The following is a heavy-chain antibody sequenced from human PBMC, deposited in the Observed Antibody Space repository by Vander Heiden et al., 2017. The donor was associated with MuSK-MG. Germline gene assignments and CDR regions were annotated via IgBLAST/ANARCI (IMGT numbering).Heavy chain of an antibody. Sequence: EVQLLESGGGLVQPGGSLRLSCAASGFTFSSYAMSWVRQAPGKGLAWVSGISGSGISTYYADSVKGRFTISRDNSKNTLYLQMNSLRAEDTAVYYCAKDRTSSGYYFDYWGQGTLVTVSS. CDR1: GFTFSSYA. CDR3: AKDRTSSGYYFDY. D-gene: IGHD3-22*01. V-gene: IGHV3-23*01. CDR2: ISGSGIST. J-gene: IGHJ4*02.